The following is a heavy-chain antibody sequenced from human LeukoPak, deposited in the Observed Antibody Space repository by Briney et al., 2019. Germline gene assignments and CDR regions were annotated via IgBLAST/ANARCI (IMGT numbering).Heavy chain of an antibody. D-gene: IGHD4-23*01. CDR2: IKQDGSEK. CDR3: ARGLRWPDF. CDR1: GFIFGSDW. Sequence: GGSLRLSCAASGFIFGSDWMNWVRQAPGKGLEWVANIKQDGSEKYYVASVKGRFTISRDNAKNSLYLQMNSLRADDTAVYYCARGLRWPDFGGQGTLVTVSS. J-gene: IGHJ4*02. V-gene: IGHV3-7*03.